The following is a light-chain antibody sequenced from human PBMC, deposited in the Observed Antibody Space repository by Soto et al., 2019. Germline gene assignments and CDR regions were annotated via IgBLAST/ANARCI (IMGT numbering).Light chain of an antibody. V-gene: IGKV3-20*01. CDR1: QSLSSTY. Sequence: EIVLTQSPGTLSLSPGERASLSCRASQSLSSTYLAWYQQKPGQAPRLLIFGVSSRATGVPDRFSGSGSGTDFTLTISRLEPEDFAVYYCQQYATSPTTFGQGTKLEIK. J-gene: IGKJ2*01. CDR2: GVS. CDR3: QQYATSPTT.